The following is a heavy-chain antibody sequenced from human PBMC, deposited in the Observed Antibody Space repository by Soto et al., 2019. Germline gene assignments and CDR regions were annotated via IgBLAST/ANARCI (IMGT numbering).Heavy chain of an antibody. Sequence: QVQLVESGGGVVQPGRSLRLSCAASGFTFSSYGMHWVRQAPGKGLEWVAVIWYDGSNKYYADSVKGRFTISRDNSKNTLYLQMNSLRDEDTAVYYCAREGTGNLILYYYYMYVWSKGTPVTVSS. CDR3: AREGTGNLILYYYYMYV. V-gene: IGHV3-33*01. D-gene: IGHD3-10*01. J-gene: IGHJ6*03. CDR2: IWYDGSNK. CDR1: GFTFSSYG.